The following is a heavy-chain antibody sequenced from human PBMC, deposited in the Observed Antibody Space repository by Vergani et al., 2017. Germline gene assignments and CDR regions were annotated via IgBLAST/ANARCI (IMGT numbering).Heavy chain of an antibody. CDR1: GESFTSYH. J-gene: IGHJ6*03. Sequence: QVQLQQWGGGLLKPSETLSLTCVVNGESFTSYHWTWLRQSPGEGLEWVGDIDHTGRPDYNPSLKSRLTMSVDTSRNQFSLTLNSVTATDTAIYFCARVNTETNGHLYYYYYMDVWGQGTAVTVS. CDR3: ARVNTETNGHLYYYYYMDV. CDR2: IDHTGRP. D-gene: IGHD4-11*01. V-gene: IGHV4-34*01.